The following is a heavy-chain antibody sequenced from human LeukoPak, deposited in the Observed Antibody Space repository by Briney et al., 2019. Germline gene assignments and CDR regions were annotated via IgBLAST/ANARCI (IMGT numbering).Heavy chain of an antibody. CDR1: GSSISGYY. Sequence: PSETLSLTCTVSGSSISGYYWTWIRQPPGKGLEWIGYVYNSGNVNYNPSLRSRVTISLDTSKDQFSLKLSSVTAADTAIYYCARGDSHLHSSGYYYYWGQGNPGHRLL. CDR2: VYNSGNV. D-gene: IGHD3-22*01. CDR3: ARGDSHLHSSGYYYY. J-gene: IGHJ4*02. V-gene: IGHV4-59*01.